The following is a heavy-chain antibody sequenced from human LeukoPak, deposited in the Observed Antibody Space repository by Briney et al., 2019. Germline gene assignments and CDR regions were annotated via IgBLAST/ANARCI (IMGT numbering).Heavy chain of an antibody. CDR3: AREMEDYGDSETIYYFDY. J-gene: IGHJ4*02. CDR1: GFTFSSYS. V-gene: IGHV3-21*01. D-gene: IGHD4-17*01. CDR2: ISSLSNYI. Sequence: PGGSLRLSCAASGFTFSSYSMNWVRQAPGKELEWVSSISSLSNYIYYEDSVKGRFTISRDNSKNTLYLQMNSLRAEDTAVYYCAREMEDYGDSETIYYFDYWGQGTLVTVSS.